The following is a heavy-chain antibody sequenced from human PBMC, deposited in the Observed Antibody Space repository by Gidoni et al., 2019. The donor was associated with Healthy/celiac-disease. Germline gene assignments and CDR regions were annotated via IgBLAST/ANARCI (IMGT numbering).Heavy chain of an antibody. V-gene: IGHV4-38-2*01. CDR2: IYHSGST. Sequence: QVQLQESGPGLVKPSETLSLTCAVSGYSISSGYYWGWIRQPPGKGLEWIGSIYHSGSTYYNPSLKSRVTISVDTSKNQFSLKLSSVTAADTAVYYCARIAAALDAFDIWGQGTMVTVSS. D-gene: IGHD6-13*01. CDR1: GYSISSGYY. CDR3: ARIAAALDAFDI. J-gene: IGHJ3*02.